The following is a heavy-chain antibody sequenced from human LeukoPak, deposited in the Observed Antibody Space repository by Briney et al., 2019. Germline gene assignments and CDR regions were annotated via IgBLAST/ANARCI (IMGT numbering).Heavy chain of an antibody. V-gene: IGHV4-38-2*01. D-gene: IGHD5-18*01. CDR3: ARVGYSYGYLAY. CDR2: IYHSGST. CDR1: GYPISSGYY. J-gene: IGHJ4*02. Sequence: SSETLSLTCGVSGYPISSGYYWGWIRQPPGKGLEWIGSIYHSGSTYYNPSLKSRVTISVDTSKNEFSLKLSSVTAADTAVFYCARVGYSYGYLAYWGQGTLVTVSS.